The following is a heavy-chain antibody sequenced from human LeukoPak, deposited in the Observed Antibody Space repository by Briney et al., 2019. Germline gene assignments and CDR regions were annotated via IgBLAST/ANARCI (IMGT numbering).Heavy chain of an antibody. CDR3: ARAISGGSPITASDY. V-gene: IGHV1-2*02. CDR1: GYTFTGYY. Sequence: ASMKVSCKASGYTFTGYYMHWVRQAPGQGLEWMGWINPNSDFTNFAQNFQGRVTMTSDTSISTAYMELSRLRSDDTAVYYCARAISGGSPITASDYWGLGTLVTVSS. CDR2: INPNSDFT. J-gene: IGHJ4*02. D-gene: IGHD2-15*01.